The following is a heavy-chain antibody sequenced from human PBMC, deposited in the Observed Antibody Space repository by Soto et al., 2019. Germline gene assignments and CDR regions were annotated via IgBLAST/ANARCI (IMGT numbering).Heavy chain of an antibody. CDR3: ASDPRLITIFGVVTPGGVGMDV. CDR2: ISYDGSNK. CDR1: GFTFSSYA. D-gene: IGHD3-3*01. J-gene: IGHJ6*02. Sequence: TGGSLRLSCAASGFTFSSYAMHWVRQAPGKGLERVAVISYDGSNKYYADSVKGRFTISRDNSKNTLYLQMNSLRAEDTAVYYCASDPRLITIFGVVTPGGVGMDVWGQGTTVTVSS. V-gene: IGHV3-30-3*01.